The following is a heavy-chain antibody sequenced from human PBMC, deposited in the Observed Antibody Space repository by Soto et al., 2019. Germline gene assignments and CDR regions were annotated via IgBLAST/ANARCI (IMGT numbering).Heavy chain of an antibody. CDR1: GYTFTSYD. CDR2: MNPNSGNT. D-gene: IGHD1-1*01. CDR3: ARETGVGATGN. J-gene: IGHJ4*02. V-gene: IGHV1-8*01. Sequence: QVQLVQSGAEVKKPGASVKVSRKASGYTFTSYDINWLRQATGQGLEPMGWMNPNSGNTFNAQEFQGRVTMTRNTSISTVFMELSSLRSEDTAVYDCARETGVGATGNWGQGTVVTVSS.